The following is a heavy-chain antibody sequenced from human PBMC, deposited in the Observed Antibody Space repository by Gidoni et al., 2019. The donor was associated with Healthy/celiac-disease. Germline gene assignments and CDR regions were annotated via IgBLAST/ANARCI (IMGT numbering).Heavy chain of an antibody. V-gene: IGHV3-23*01. Sequence: EVQLLESGGGLVQPGGSLRLSCAASGFTFSSYAMSWVRQAPGKGLEWVSAISGSGGSTYYADSVKGRFTISRDNSKNTLYLQMNSLRAEDTAVYYCAKRQYQLLSYFYYYYMDVWGKGTTVTVSS. CDR2: ISGSGGST. CDR1: GFTFSSYA. J-gene: IGHJ6*03. D-gene: IGHD2-2*01. CDR3: AKRQYQLLSYFYYYYMDV.